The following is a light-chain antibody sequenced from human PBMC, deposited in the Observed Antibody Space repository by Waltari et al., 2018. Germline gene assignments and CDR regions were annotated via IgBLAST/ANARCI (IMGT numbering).Light chain of an antibody. CDR2: DAS. J-gene: IGKJ2*01. CDR1: QNVGSY. CDR3: QQRINWTPHT. V-gene: IGKV3-11*01. Sequence: EIVLTQSPATLSLSPGDTATLSCRASQNVGSYLAWYQQKPGQTPRLLIYDASNRATGVPARFRGSGSGTDFTLTISSLEAEDFAVYYCQQRINWTPHTFGQGARLEIK.